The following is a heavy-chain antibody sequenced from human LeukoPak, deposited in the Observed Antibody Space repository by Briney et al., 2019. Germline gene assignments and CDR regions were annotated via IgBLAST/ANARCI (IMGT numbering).Heavy chain of an antibody. J-gene: IGHJ6*02. V-gene: IGHV1-69*04. D-gene: IGHD2-2*01. Sequence: SVKVSCKASGGTFSSYAISWVRQAPGQGLEWMGRIIPILGITNYAQKFQGRVTITAYKSTSTAYMELSSLRSEDTAVYYCARVVVVVVPAASPNYYYYGMDVWGQGTTVTVSS. CDR1: GGTFSSYA. CDR3: ARVVVVVVPAASPNYYYYGMDV. CDR2: IIPILGIT.